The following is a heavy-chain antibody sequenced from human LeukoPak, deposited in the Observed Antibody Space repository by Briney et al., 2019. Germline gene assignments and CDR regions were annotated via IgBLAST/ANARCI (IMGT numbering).Heavy chain of an antibody. CDR1: GFIFPNAW. J-gene: IGHJ4*02. CDR2: IKGIDVEGTA. V-gene: IGHV3-15*01. D-gene: IGHD1-26*01. CDR3: TTVTGVGGARR. Sequence: PGGSLRLSCAVSGFIFPNAWMSWVRQSPGKGREWVGRIKGIDVEGTADYADAVTDRFIISKDDSKKTMYLQMNSLKPEDTAVYYCTTVTGVGGARRGGPGTLVTVSS.